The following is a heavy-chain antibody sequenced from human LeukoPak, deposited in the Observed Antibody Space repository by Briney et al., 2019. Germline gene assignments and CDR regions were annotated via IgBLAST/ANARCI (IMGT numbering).Heavy chain of an antibody. J-gene: IGHJ6*03. V-gene: IGHV3-9*01. CDR2: ISWNSGSI. Sequence: PGGSLRLSCAASGFTFDDYAMHWVRQAPGKGLEWVSGISWNSGSIGYADSVKGRFTISRDNAKNSLYLQMNSLRAEDTAVYYCAKVPGSSGWSVHYYYMDVWGKGTTVTVSS. CDR3: AKVPGSSGWSVHYYYMDV. CDR1: GFTFDDYA. D-gene: IGHD6-19*01.